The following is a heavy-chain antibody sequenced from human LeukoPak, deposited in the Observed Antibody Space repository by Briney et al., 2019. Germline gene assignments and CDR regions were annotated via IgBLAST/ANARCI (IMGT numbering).Heavy chain of an antibody. CDR1: GGSVSSGSYY. V-gene: IGHV4-61*01. Sequence: PSETLSLTCPVSGGSVSSGSYYWSWIRQPPGKGLEWIGYIYYSGSTNYNPSLKSRVTISVDTSKNQFSLKLNSVTAADTAVYYCARGANYYDSSGYSATFDYWGQGTLVTVSS. CDR3: ARGANYYDSSGYSATFDY. J-gene: IGHJ4*02. D-gene: IGHD3-22*01. CDR2: IYYSGST.